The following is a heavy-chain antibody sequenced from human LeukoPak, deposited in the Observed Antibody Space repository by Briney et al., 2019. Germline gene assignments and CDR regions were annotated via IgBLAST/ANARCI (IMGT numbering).Heavy chain of an antibody. Sequence: GASVKVSCKASGYTFTNYGISWVRQAPGQGLEWMGWISAYNGKTKYAQNLQGRVTMTTDTPATTAYMELGSLASDDSAVYYCAREQEGYCSGGSCYSGRWFDPWGQGTLVTVSS. CDR2: ISAYNGKT. J-gene: IGHJ5*02. V-gene: IGHV1-18*01. CDR3: AREQEGYCSGGSCYSGRWFDP. CDR1: GYTFTNYG. D-gene: IGHD2-15*01.